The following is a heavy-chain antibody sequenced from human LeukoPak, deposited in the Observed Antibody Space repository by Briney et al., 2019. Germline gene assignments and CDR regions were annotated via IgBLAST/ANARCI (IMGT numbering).Heavy chain of an antibody. D-gene: IGHD6-6*01. J-gene: IGHJ4*02. Sequence: GGSLRLSCAASGFTFSNYGMHWVRQAPGKGLEWVVVIWYDGSKVLYADSVKGRFTVSRDNSKNTLYLQMNSLRGEDTAIYYCARDRYGSSSPLDYWGQGTLVTVSS. CDR2: IWYDGSKV. CDR1: GFTFSNYG. CDR3: ARDRYGSSSPLDY. V-gene: IGHV3-33*01.